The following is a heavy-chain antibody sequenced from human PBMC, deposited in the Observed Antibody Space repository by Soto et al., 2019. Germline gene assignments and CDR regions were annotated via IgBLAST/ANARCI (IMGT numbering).Heavy chain of an antibody. CDR3: AKDSPSYTTSPFYFYS. V-gene: IGHV3-23*01. CDR2: ITSNGDST. J-gene: IGHJ4*02. Sequence: GGSLRLSCAAFGFDFNKYAMTWVRQAPGKGLQWVSSITSNGDSTYYADSVKGRFTTSRENSKNTLYLQMNSLRADDTAVFYCAKDSPSYTTSPFYFYSWGQGTLVTVSS. CDR1: GFDFNKYA. D-gene: IGHD2-2*02.